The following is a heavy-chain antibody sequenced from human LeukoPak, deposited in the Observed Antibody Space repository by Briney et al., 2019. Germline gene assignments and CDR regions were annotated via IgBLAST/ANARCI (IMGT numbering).Heavy chain of an antibody. D-gene: IGHD6-19*01. V-gene: IGHV3-74*01. J-gene: IGHJ4*02. CDR1: GFTFSSYW. CDR3: ARQELLWNSSGWYPHNDY. CDR2: INSDGSST. Sequence: GRSLRLSCAASGFTFSSYWMHWVRQAPGKGLVWVSRINSDGSSTSYADSVKGRFTISRDNAKNTLYLQMNSLRAEDTAVYYCARQELLWNSSGWYPHNDYWGQGTLVTVSS.